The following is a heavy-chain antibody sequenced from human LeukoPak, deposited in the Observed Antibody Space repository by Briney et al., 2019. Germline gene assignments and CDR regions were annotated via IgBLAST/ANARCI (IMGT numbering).Heavy chain of an antibody. V-gene: IGHV4-30-4*08. Sequence: PSETLSLTCTVSGGSLSSGDYYWSWIRQPPGKGLEWIGYIYYSGSTYYNPSLKSRVTISVDTSKNQFSLKLSSVTAADTAVYYCARDRDYSNNDAFDIWGQGTMVTASS. CDR1: GGSLSSGDYY. J-gene: IGHJ3*02. CDR3: ARDRDYSNNDAFDI. D-gene: IGHD4-11*01. CDR2: IYYSGST.